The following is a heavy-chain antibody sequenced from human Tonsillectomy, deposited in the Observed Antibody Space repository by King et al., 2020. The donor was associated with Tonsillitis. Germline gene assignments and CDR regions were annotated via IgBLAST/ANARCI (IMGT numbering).Heavy chain of an antibody. D-gene: IGHD3-16*02. CDR1: GFTFSSYS. CDR2: ISSSSSTI. Sequence: QLVQSGGGLVQPGGSLRLSCAASGFTFSSYSMNWVRQAPGKGLEWVSYISSSSSTIYYADSVKGRFTISSDNAKNSLYLQMNSLRAEETAVYYCARDKPRYRSYGMDVWGQGTTVTVSS. CDR3: ARDKPRYRSYGMDV. V-gene: IGHV3-48*04. J-gene: IGHJ6*02.